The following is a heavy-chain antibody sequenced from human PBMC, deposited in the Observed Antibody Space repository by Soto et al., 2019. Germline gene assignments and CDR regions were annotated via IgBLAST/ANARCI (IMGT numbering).Heavy chain of an antibody. CDR1: GYTFTSYG. CDR3: ARGSLLRCYSGYDFRDY. J-gene: IGHJ4*01. D-gene: IGHD5-12*01. V-gene: IGHV1-18*01. CDR2: ISAYNGNT. Sequence: GASVKVSCKASGYTFTSYGISWVRQAPGQGLEWMGWISAYNGNTNYAQKLQGRVTMTTDTSTSTAYMELRSLRSDDTAVYYCARGSLLRCYSGYDFRDYCAQGTLVTVSS.